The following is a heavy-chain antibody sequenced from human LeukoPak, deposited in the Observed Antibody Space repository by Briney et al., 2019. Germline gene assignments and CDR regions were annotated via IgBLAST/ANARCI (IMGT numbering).Heavy chain of an antibody. J-gene: IGHJ6*02. V-gene: IGHV4-59*01. Sequence: SETLSLTCTVSGGSISSYYWSWIRQPPGKGREGLGFIFSIGSTNYNPSLKSRVTISVDTSKNQFSLKLSSVTAADTAVYYCARSLSSLWFGDYYYYYGMDVWGQGTTVTVSS. D-gene: IGHD3-10*01. CDR1: GGSISSYY. CDR2: IFSIGST. CDR3: ARSLSSLWFGDYYYYYGMDV.